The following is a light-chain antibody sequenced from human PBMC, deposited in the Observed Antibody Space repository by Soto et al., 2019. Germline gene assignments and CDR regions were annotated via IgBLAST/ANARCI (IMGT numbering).Light chain of an antibody. CDR3: QQYNNWPPIT. J-gene: IGKJ5*01. Sequence: EIVMTQSPATLSLSAGERATLSCRARQSVRSNFAWYQQQPRQAPRLLLYDASTRATGVPASCSGSGSGTAFIPPTSSLQSEDFGVYYCQQYNNWPPITFGQGTRVEIK. CDR1: QSVRSN. V-gene: IGKV3D-15*01. CDR2: DAS.